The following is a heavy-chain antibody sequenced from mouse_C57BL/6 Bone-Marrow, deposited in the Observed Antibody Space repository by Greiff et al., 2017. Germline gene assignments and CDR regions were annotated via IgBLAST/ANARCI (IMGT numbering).Heavy chain of an antibody. V-gene: IGHV1-19*01. Sequence: VQLKQSGPVLVKPGASVKMSCKASGYTFTDYYMNWVKQSHGKSLEWIGVINPYNGGTSYNPKFKGKDTLTVDKSSSTAYMELNSLTSEDSAVYCCASRLSFDYWGQGTTLTVSS. CDR2: INPYNGGT. CDR1: GYTFTDYY. CDR3: ASRLSFDY. D-gene: IGHD6-1*01. J-gene: IGHJ2*01.